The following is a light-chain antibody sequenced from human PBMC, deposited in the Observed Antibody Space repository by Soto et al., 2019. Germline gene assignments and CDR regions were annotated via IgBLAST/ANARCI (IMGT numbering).Light chain of an antibody. Sequence: EIVLTQSPGTLSLSPGERATLSCRASQSVSSSYLAWYQQKPGQAPRLLIYDASSRATGIPDRFSGSGSGTDFTLTISRLDPEDFALYYCQQYGSSPFTFGPGTKVDIK. V-gene: IGKV3-20*01. CDR1: QSVSSSY. J-gene: IGKJ3*01. CDR3: QQYGSSPFT. CDR2: DAS.